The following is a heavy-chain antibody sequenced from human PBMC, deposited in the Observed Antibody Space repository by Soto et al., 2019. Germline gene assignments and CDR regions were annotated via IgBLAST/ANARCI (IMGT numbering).Heavy chain of an antibody. CDR1: GFTFSEEK. D-gene: IGHD2-2*01. J-gene: IGHJ6*02. Sequence: GGSLRLSCSASGFTFSEEKMSWVRQVPGKVLEWVSGISGGGSYIFYADSVQGRFSISRDNAKNSLFLEMNSLRVEDTAVYYCARDSDCHSTSCFFPPHVWGQGTTVTVSS. CDR2: ISGGGSYI. V-gene: IGHV3-21*06. CDR3: ARDSDCHSTSCFFPPHV.